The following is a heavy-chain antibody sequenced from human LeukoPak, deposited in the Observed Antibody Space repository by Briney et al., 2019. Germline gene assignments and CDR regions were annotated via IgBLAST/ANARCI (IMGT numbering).Heavy chain of an antibody. V-gene: IGHV3-7*01. CDR1: GFTFSSYA. Sequence: PGGSLRLSCAASGFTFSSYAMSWVRQAPGKGLEWVANIKQDGSEKYYVDSVKGRFTISRDNAKNSLYLQMNSLRAEDTAVYYCASGIAAARNWGQGTLVTVSS. CDR3: ASGIAAARN. J-gene: IGHJ4*02. D-gene: IGHD6-13*01. CDR2: IKQDGSEK.